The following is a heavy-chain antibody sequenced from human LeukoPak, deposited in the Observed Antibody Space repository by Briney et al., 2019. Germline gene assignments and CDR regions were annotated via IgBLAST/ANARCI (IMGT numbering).Heavy chain of an antibody. V-gene: IGHV4-34*01. CDR2: INHSGST. CDR3: ARAYSSGLHNRHFQH. CDR1: GGSFSGYH. J-gene: IGHJ1*01. D-gene: IGHD6-19*01. Sequence: PSETLSLTCAVYGGSFSGYHWSWIRQPPGKGLEWIGEINHSGSTNYNPSLKSRVTISVDTSKNQFSLKLSSVTAADTAVYYCARAYSSGLHNRHFQHWGQGTLVTVSS.